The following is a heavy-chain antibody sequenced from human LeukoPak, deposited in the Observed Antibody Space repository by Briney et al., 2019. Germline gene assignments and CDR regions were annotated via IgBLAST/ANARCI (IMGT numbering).Heavy chain of an antibody. V-gene: IGHV4-59*01. J-gene: IGHJ5*02. CDR2: IYYTGAA. CDR3: TKFVTVTVPNWIDP. CDR1: GGSISGSF. Sequence: PSETLSLTCTVSGGSISGSFWSWIRQSPGEGLEFIGYIYYTGAASYNPSLNSRVSMSVDMSKNQFSLKLNSATAADTAVYYCTKFVTVTVPNWIDPWGQGILVTVSS. D-gene: IGHD4-17*01.